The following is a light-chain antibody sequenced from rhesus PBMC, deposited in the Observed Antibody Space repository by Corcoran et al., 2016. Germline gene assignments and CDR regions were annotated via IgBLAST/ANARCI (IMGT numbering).Light chain of an antibody. CDR1: SSDVGAYNY. J-gene: IGLJ1*01. CDR3: WSYTPTSGYI. CDR2: GVN. Sequence: QAAPTQPPSVSGSPGQSVTISCTGTSSDVGAYNYVSWYQHLPGKAPKFIIYGVNNRPSGVSDRFSGSRSGNTASLTISGLQAEDEGDYYCWSYTPTSGYIFGSGTRLTVL. V-gene: IGLV2S7*01.